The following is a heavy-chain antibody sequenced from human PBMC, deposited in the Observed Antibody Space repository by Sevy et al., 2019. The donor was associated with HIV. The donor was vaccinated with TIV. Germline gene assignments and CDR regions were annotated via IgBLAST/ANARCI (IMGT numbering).Heavy chain of an antibody. J-gene: IGHJ6*02. CDR2: IRYDGSNK. V-gene: IGHV3-30*02. D-gene: IGHD5-12*01. CDR1: GFTFSSYG. CDR3: AKDTIRGYSGDAGAGDGMDV. Sequence: GGSLRLSCAASGFTFSSYGMHWVRQAPGKGLEWVAFIRYDGSNKYYSNSVKGRFTISRDNSKNTLYLQMNSLRAEDTAGYYCAKDTIRGYSGDAGAGDGMDVWGQGTTVTVSS.